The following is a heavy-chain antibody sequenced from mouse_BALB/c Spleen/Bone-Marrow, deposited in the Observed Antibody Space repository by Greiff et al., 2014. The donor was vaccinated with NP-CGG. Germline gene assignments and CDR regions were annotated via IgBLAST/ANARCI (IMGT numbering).Heavy chain of an antibody. D-gene: IGHD1-2*01. CDR1: GYTFTSSW. J-gene: IGHJ2*01. V-gene: IGHV1S130*01. Sequence: QVQLQQSGSVLVRPGASVKLSCKASGYTFTSSWMHWAKQRPGQGLEWIGEIHPNSGNTNYNEKFKGKATLTVDTSSSTAYVDLSSLTSEDSAVYYCARGATALDYWAKAPLSQSPQ. CDR2: IHPNSGNT. CDR3: ARGATALDY.